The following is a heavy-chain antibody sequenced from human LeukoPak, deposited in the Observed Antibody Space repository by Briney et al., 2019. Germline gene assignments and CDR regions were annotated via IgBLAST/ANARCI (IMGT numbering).Heavy chain of an antibody. J-gene: IGHJ5*02. CDR3: ARGDGSTTVPPNWFDP. CDR2: MNPNSGNT. V-gene: IGHV1-8*01. Sequence: ASVKVSCKASGYTFTSYDINWVRQATGQGLEWMGLMNPNSGNTGYAQKFQGRVTMTRNTSISTAYMELSSLRSEDTAVYYCARGDGSTTVPPNWFDPWGQGTLVTVSS. CDR1: GYTFTSYD. D-gene: IGHD4-17*01.